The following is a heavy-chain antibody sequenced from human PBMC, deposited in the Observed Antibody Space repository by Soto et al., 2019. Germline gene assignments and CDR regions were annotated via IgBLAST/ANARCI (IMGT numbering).Heavy chain of an antibody. Sequence: VQLVQSGAEVKKPGSSVRVSCKASGGTFSRDVMTWVRQAPGQGLEWMGEIIPVFATTNYAQNFQGRVTFTADESTSTVYMELSGLRYEDTAMYYCARDLSTQGLDSCGQGTLVTVSS. D-gene: IGHD2-15*01. CDR1: GGTFSRDV. V-gene: IGHV1-69*12. CDR2: IIPVFATT. CDR3: ARDLSTQGLDS. J-gene: IGHJ4*02.